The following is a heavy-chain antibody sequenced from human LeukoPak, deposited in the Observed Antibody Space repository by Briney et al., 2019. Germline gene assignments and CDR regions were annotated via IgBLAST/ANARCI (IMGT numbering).Heavy chain of an antibody. Sequence: PGGSLRLSCAASGFTFSSYAMSWVRQAPGKGLEWVSAISGSGGSTYYADSVKGRFTFSRDNSKNTLYLQMNSLRAEDTAVYYCAKTVDYYDSSGYYIDYWGQGTLVTVSS. D-gene: IGHD3-22*01. V-gene: IGHV3-23*01. CDR1: GFTFSSYA. CDR2: ISGSGGST. J-gene: IGHJ4*02. CDR3: AKTVDYYDSSGYYIDY.